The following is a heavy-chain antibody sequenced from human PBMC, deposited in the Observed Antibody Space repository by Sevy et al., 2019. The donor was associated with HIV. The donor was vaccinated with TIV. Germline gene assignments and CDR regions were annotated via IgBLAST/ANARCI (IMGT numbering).Heavy chain of an antibody. CDR3: AREKEQQLVDY. J-gene: IGHJ4*02. CDR1: GFTFSTYS. V-gene: IGHV3-21*01. D-gene: IGHD6-13*01. CDR2: INSGSRYI. Sequence: GGSLRLSCAASGFTFSTYSMNWVRQAPGKGLEWVSSINSGSRYIYYADSVKGRFTVSRDDAKNSLHLQMNSLRAEDTAVDYWAREKEQQLVDYWGQGTLVTVSS.